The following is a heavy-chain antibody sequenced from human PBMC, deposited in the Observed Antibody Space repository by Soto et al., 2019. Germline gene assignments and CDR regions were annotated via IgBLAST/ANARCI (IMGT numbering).Heavy chain of an antibody. D-gene: IGHD3-9*01. Sequence: GASVKVSCKASGYTFTSYAMHWVRQAPGQRLEWMGWINAGNGNTKYSQKFQGRVTITRDTSASTAYMELSSLRSEDTAVYYCARDTIGDYDILTGYHNGFFDYWGQGTLVTVSS. V-gene: IGHV1-3*01. CDR3: ARDTIGDYDILTGYHNGFFDY. CDR1: GYTFTSYA. J-gene: IGHJ4*02. CDR2: INAGNGNT.